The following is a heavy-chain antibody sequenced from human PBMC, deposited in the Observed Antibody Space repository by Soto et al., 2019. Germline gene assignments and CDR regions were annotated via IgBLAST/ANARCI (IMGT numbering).Heavy chain of an antibody. CDR2: IYYSGST. V-gene: IGHV4-59*01. CDR3: ARMAWYSSGRYYFDY. Sequence: PSETLSLTCTVSGGSISSYYWSWIRQPPGKGLEWIGYIYYSGSTNYNPSLKSRVSISVDTSKNQFSLEVTSVTAADTAVYYCARMAWYSSGRYYFDYWGQGILVTVSS. CDR1: GGSISSYY. D-gene: IGHD6-19*01. J-gene: IGHJ4*02.